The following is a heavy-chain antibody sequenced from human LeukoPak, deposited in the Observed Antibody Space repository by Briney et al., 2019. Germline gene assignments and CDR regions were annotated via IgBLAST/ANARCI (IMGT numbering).Heavy chain of an antibody. V-gene: IGHV3-15*05. Sequence: PGGSLRLSCGASGFIFRNAHMTWVRQAPGKGLEWVGRIMSNPAGGTTDYGAAVKGRFTISRDDLRNMLYLQLTNVRVEDTAVYYCTTLAFDVHYWGRGTLVTASS. CDR1: GFIFRNAH. CDR3: TTLAFDVHY. CDR2: IMSNPAGGTT. J-gene: IGHJ4*02. D-gene: IGHD2/OR15-2a*01.